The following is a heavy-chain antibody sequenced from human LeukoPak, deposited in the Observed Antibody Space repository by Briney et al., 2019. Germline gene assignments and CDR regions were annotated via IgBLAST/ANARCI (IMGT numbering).Heavy chain of an antibody. CDR2: ISYDGSNK. D-gene: IGHD3-10*01. CDR3: ARDPDYYGSGSPENWFDP. V-gene: IGHV3-30-3*01. Sequence: PGGSLRLSCAASGFTFSSYAMHWVRQAPGKGLEWVAVISYDGSNKYYADSVKGRFTISRDNSKNTLYLQMNSLRAEDTAAYYCARDPDYYGSGSPENWFDPWGQGTLVTVSS. CDR1: GFTFSSYA. J-gene: IGHJ5*02.